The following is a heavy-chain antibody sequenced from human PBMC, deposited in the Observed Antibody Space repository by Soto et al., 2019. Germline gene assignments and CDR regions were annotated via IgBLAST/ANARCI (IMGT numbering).Heavy chain of an antibody. CDR3: AREIDDFWSGYYTRSQGNWFDP. J-gene: IGHJ5*02. CDR1: GFTFSSYG. V-gene: IGHV3-33*01. D-gene: IGHD3-3*01. CDR2: IWYDGSNK. Sequence: GGSLRLSCAASGFTFSSYGMHWVRQAPGKGLEWVAVIWYDGSNKYYADSVKGRFTISRDNSKNTLYLQMNSLRAEDTAVYYCAREIDDFWSGYYTRSQGNWFDPWGQGTLVTVSS.